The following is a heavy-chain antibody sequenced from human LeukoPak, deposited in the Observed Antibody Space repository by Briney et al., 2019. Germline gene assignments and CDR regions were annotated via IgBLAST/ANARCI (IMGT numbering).Heavy chain of an antibody. CDR3: AKEYCTSTNCRVYFYFFMDV. Sequence: GGSLRLSCAASRFTFSTYSMNWVRQAPGKGLEWVSSISSRSTYIYYADSVKGRFTISRDNAKNSLYLQMNSLRAEDTAVYYCAKEYCTSTNCRVYFYFFMDVWGKGATVTISS. V-gene: IGHV3-21*01. CDR2: ISSRSTYI. J-gene: IGHJ6*03. CDR1: RFTFSTYS. D-gene: IGHD2-2*01.